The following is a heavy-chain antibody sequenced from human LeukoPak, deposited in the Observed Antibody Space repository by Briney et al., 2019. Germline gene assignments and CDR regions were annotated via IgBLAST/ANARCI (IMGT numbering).Heavy chain of an antibody. V-gene: IGHV4-31*03. J-gene: IGHJ4*02. CDR3: ARDRHRHYFDF. CDR2: IYYSGSI. Sequence: SETLSLTCTVSGGSISSDGYYWSWIRQHPGKGLEWIGYIYYSGSIYYNPSLKSRVTISVDTSNNQFSLKLTSVTAAATAVYFCARDRHRHYFDFWGQGTLVTVSS. CDR1: GGSISSDGYY.